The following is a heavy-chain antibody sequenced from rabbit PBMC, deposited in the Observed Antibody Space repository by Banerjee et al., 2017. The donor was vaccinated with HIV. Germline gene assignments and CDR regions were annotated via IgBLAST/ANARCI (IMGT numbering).Heavy chain of an antibody. CDR3: ARDYINGYSDYVFNL. D-gene: IGHD6-1*01. J-gene: IGHJ4*01. CDR1: GFSFSSSYC. V-gene: IGHV1S45*01. Sequence: QEQLEESGGGLVQPEGSLTLTCTASGFSFSSSYCMCWVRQAPGKGLEWIACIYTGSGSTYYASWAKGRFTISKTSSTTVTLQMTSLTVADTATYFCARDYINGYSDYVFNLWGQGTLVTVS. CDR2: IYTGSGST.